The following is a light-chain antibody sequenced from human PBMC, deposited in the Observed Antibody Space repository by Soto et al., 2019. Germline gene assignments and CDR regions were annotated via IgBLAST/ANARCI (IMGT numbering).Light chain of an antibody. CDR1: HSVSSN. Sequence: EIVMTHSPSTLSVSPVERATLSCSASHSVSSNLAWYQQKPGQAPRLLMYGASRRPTGIPARFSGSGSGTDFTLTISSLEPEDFAVYYCQQRSNWLSITFGQGTRLEIK. CDR2: GAS. CDR3: QQRSNWLSIT. V-gene: IGKV3-11*01. J-gene: IGKJ5*01.